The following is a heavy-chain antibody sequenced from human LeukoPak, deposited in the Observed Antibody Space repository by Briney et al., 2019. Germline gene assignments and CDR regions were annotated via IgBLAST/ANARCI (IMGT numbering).Heavy chain of an antibody. D-gene: IGHD6-19*01. CDR1: GYTFTGYY. Sequence: ASVKVSCKASGYTFTGYYMHWVRQAPGQGLEWMGWINPNSGGTNYAQKFQGRVTMTRDTSISTAYMELSRLRSDDTAVYYCARELHSSGYYYFDFWGQGTLVTVSS. CDR3: ARELHSSGYYYFDF. V-gene: IGHV1-2*02. J-gene: IGHJ4*02. CDR2: INPNSGGT.